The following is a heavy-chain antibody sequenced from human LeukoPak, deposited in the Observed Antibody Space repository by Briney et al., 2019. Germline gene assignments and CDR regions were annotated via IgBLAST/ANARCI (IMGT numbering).Heavy chain of an antibody. J-gene: IGHJ4*02. Sequence: SETLSLTCSVSGASISSYYWSWIRQPPGMGLEWIGHIYDSGSTKYNPSLKSRVTISVDTSKNQFSLTLSSVTAADTAVYYCAAHTAGRGSGYWGQGILVAVSS. CDR2: IYDSGST. D-gene: IGHD5-12*01. V-gene: IGHV4-59*08. CDR1: GASISSYY. CDR3: AAHTAGRGSGY.